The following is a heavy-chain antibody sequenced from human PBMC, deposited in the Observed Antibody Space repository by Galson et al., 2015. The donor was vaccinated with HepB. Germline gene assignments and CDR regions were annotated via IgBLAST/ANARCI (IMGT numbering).Heavy chain of an antibody. Sequence: SLRLSCAGSGFTFRSYAMHWVRQAAGKGLDFVSAISSHGDSTYYADSVKGRFTISRDNSKNTLCLQMSSLRAEDTALYYCVKCQQGYSGYDYLDYWGQGTLVTVSS. CDR3: VKCQQGYSGYDYLDY. J-gene: IGHJ4*02. D-gene: IGHD5-12*01. CDR2: ISSHGDST. V-gene: IGHV3-64D*06. CDR1: GFTFRSYA.